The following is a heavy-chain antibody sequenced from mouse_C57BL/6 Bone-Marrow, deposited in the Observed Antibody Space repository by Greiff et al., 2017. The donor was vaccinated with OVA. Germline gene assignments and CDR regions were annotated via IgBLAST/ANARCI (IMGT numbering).Heavy chain of an antibody. D-gene: IGHD2-3*01. Sequence: QVQLQQPGAELVKPGASVKLSCKASGYTFTSYWMHWVKQRPGRGLEWIGRIDPNSGGTKYNEKFKSKATLTADKPSSTAYMQLSSLTSEDSAVYYCASSGLLRFFWAYWGQGTLVTVSA. CDR1: GYTFTSYW. CDR2: IDPNSGGT. CDR3: ASSGLLRFFWAY. J-gene: IGHJ3*01. V-gene: IGHV1-72*01.